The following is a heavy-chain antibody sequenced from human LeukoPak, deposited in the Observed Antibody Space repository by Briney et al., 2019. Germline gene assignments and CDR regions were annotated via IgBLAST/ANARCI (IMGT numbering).Heavy chain of an antibody. J-gene: IGHJ4*02. V-gene: IGHV4-39*07. Sequence: SETLSLTCTVSGGSISSSSYYWGWIRQPPGKGLEWIGSIYYSGSTYYNPSLKSRVTISVDTSKNQFSLKLSSVTAADTAVCYYAREHSSSWYVGYWGQGTLVTVSS. CDR1: GGSISSSSYY. CDR3: AREHSSSWYVGY. CDR2: IYYSGST. D-gene: IGHD6-13*01.